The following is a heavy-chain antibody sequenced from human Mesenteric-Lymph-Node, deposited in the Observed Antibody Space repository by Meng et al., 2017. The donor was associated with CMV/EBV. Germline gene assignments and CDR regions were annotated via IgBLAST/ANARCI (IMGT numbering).Heavy chain of an antibody. CDR1: GFTFTNYP. CDR3: AKDLRGQERWTLGLKPQPNWFDP. J-gene: IGHJ5*02. CDR2: INTNGGST. Sequence: GGSLRLSCATSGFTFTNYPMHWVRQAPGKGLEYVSTINTNGGSTFYADSVKGRFTISRDNSKNTLYLQMNNLRAEDTAVYYCAKDLRGQERWTLGLKPQPNWFDPWGQGTLVTVSS. D-gene: IGHD1-1*01. V-gene: IGHV3-64*04.